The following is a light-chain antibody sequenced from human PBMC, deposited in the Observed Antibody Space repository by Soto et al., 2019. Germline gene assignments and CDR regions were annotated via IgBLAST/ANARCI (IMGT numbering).Light chain of an antibody. CDR3: QQYYSYSPT. J-gene: IGKJ1*01. CDR2: DAS. CDR1: QRITSW. Sequence: DIQMTQSPSTLSASVGDRVTITCRASQRITSWLAWYQQKPGKAPKLLIYDASTLESGVPSRFVGSASGTEFTLTIASLQPDDFATYYCQQYYSYSPTFGPGTQVDIK. V-gene: IGKV1-5*01.